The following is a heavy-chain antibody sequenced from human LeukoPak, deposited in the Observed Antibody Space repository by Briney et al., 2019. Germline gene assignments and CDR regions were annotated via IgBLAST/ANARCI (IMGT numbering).Heavy chain of an antibody. V-gene: IGHV3-66*01. J-gene: IGHJ5*02. Sequence: GGSLRLSCAASGFTVNNNHMNWVRQAPGKGLEWVSVIYSGGSTYYAVSVRGRFTISRDTAKNSLYLQMNSLRADDTAVYYCARGSPGRWDAWGQGTLVTVSS. CDR1: GFTVNNNH. CDR2: IYSGGST. D-gene: IGHD1-26*01. CDR3: ARGSPGRWDA.